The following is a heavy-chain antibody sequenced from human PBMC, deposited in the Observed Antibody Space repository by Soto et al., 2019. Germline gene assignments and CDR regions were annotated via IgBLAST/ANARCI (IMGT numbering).Heavy chain of an antibody. CDR3: AGGGGDGNKRRAFDP. D-gene: IGHD3-16*01. CDR2: IYYSGST. J-gene: IGHJ5*02. Sequence: QVQLQESGPGLVKPSETLSLTCTVSGGSISSYYWSWIRQPPGKGLEWIGYIYYSGSTNYNPSLKSGVTISVNASKTRVTRKLSVVTAADRAVYYCAGGGGDGNKRRAFDPWGQGTLVTVSS. V-gene: IGHV4-59*01. CDR1: GGSISSYY.